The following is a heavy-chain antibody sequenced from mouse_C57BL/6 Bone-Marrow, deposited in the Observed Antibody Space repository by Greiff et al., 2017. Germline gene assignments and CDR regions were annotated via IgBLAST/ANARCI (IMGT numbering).Heavy chain of an antibody. J-gene: IGHJ4*01. Sequence: EVQLVESGGGLVKPGGSLKLSCAASGFTFSDYGMHWVRQAPEQGLEWVAYISSGSSTIYYADTVKGRFTISRDTANNTMFLQRTSLRSEDTAMYYCARGSNFEAIDYWGQGTSVTVSS. D-gene: IGHD4-1*01. CDR3: ARGSNFEAIDY. CDR2: ISSGSSTI. CDR1: GFTFSDYG. V-gene: IGHV5-17*01.